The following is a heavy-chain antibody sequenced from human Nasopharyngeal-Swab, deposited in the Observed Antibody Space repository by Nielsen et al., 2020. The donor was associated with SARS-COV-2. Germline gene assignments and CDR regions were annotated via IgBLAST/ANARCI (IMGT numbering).Heavy chain of an antibody. CDR1: GYTFTGYY. Sequence: ASVKVSCKASGYTFTGYYMHWVGQAPGQGLEWMGRINPNSGGTNYAQKFQGRVTMTRDTSISTAYMELSRLRSDDTAVYYCARESVDGPYYYYGMDVWGQGTTVTVSS. CDR3: ARESVDGPYYYYGMDV. V-gene: IGHV1-2*06. CDR2: INPNSGGT. J-gene: IGHJ6*02.